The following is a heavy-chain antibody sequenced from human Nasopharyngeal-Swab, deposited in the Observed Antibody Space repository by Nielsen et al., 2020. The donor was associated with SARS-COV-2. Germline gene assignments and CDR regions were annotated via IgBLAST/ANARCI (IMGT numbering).Heavy chain of an antibody. CDR1: GFTFSSYA. D-gene: IGHD6-25*01. CDR3: AKRAIAAAAPGDSGEFDY. CDR2: ISGSGGST. J-gene: IGHJ4*02. V-gene: IGHV3-23*01. Sequence: GGSLRLSCAASGFTFSSYAMSWVRQAPGKGLEWVSAISGSGGSTYYADSVKGRFTISRDNSKNTLYLQMNSLRAEDTAVYYCAKRAIAAAAPGDSGEFDYWGQGTLVTVSS.